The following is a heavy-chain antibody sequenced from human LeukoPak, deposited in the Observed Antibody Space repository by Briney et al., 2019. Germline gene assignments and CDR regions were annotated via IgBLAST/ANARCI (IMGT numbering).Heavy chain of an antibody. Sequence: SETLSLTCTVSGGSISSSSYYWGWIRQPPGKGLEWIGSIYYSGSTYYNPSLKSRVTISVDTSKNQFSLKLSSVTAADTAVYYCARWYYYGSGSSQWGQGTLVTVSS. D-gene: IGHD3-10*01. V-gene: IGHV4-39*07. CDR2: IYYSGST. CDR1: GGSISSSSYY. J-gene: IGHJ4*02. CDR3: ARWYYYGSGSSQ.